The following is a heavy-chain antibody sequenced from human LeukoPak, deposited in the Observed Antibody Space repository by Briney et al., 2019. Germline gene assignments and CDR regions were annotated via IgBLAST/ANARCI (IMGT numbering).Heavy chain of an antibody. CDR1: AYSISSGYY. CDR3: ARDPLNYYDSSAFDY. D-gene: IGHD3-22*01. V-gene: IGHV4-38-2*02. CDR2: IYHSGST. Sequence: SETLSLTCTVSAYSISSGYYWGWIRQPPGKGLEWIGSIYHSGSTYYNPSLKSRVTISVDTSKNQFSLRLRSVTAADTAVYYCARDPLNYYDSSAFDYWGQGTLVTVSS. J-gene: IGHJ4*02.